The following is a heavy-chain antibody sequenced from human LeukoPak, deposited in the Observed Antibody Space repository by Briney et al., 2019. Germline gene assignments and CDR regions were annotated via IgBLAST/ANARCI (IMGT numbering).Heavy chain of an antibody. CDR1: GYTFTGYY. CDR3: ARVRIKDDYGDYYDAFDI. J-gene: IGHJ3*02. Sequence: SVKVSCKASGYTFTGYYMHWVRQAPGQGLEWMGGIIPIFGTANYAQKFQGRVTITADESTSTAYMELSSLRSEDTAVYYCARVRIKDDYGDYYDAFDIWGQGTMVTVSS. CDR2: IIPIFGTA. V-gene: IGHV1-69*13. D-gene: IGHD4-17*01.